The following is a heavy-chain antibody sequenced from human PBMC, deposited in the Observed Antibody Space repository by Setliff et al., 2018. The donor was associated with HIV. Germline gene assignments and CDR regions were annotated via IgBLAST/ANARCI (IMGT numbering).Heavy chain of an antibody. D-gene: IGHD3-22*01. CDR3: ARDPSSGIYYDSSGQYFQN. CDR1: GYIFTSYG. J-gene: IGHJ1*01. Sequence: ASVKVSCKASGYIFTSYGISWVRQAPGQGLEWMGWTSAYNGNTNYAQKFQGRVSMTIDTSTSTAYMGLRSLRPDDTAVYFCARDPSSGIYYDSSGQYFQNWGQGTLVTAPQ. CDR2: TSAYNGNT. V-gene: IGHV1-18*01.